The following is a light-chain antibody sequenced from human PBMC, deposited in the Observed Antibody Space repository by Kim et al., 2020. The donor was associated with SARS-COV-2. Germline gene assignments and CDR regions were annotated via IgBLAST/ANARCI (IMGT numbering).Light chain of an antibody. CDR3: QKYNSAPWT. J-gene: IGKJ1*01. Sequence: SSVGARGTITCRASQDIANSLAWYQQKPGKVPQVLIYAASTLQSGVPSRFSGSGSGTEFTLTIGSLQTEDVATYYCQKYNSAPWTFGPGTKVDIK. CDR2: AAS. V-gene: IGKV1-27*01. CDR1: QDIANS.